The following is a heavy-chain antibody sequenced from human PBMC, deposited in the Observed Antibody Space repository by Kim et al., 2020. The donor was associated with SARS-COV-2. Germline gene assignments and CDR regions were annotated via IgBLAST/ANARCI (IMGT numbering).Heavy chain of an antibody. D-gene: IGHD3-10*01. J-gene: IGHJ5*02. CDR1: GGSISSDTFC. Sequence: SETLSLTCTVSGGSISSDTFCWGWIRQPPGKGLEWIGSIYNSGNTNYNPSLRSRVTISMDTTTNQFSLMLTSATAADTALYYCARHYYAGSRSYRGFDPWGQGSLVTVSS. CDR2: IYNSGNT. V-gene: IGHV4-39*01. CDR3: ARHYYAGSRSYRGFDP.